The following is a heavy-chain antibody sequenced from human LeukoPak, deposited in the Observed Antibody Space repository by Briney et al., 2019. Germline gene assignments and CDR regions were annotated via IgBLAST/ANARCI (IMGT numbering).Heavy chain of an antibody. CDR2: ISRTSSYI. J-gene: IGHJ6*02. V-gene: IGHV3-21*01. D-gene: IGHD3-10*01. CDR3: ARDYGSGSSYYYYGMDV. Sequence: PGGSLRLSCAASGFTFSNYNMNWVRQGPGKGLECVSSISRTSSYIYYADSVKGRFTISRDNAKNSLNLQMNSLRAEDTAVYYCARDYGSGSSYYYYGMDVWGQGTTVTVSS. CDR1: GFTFSNYN.